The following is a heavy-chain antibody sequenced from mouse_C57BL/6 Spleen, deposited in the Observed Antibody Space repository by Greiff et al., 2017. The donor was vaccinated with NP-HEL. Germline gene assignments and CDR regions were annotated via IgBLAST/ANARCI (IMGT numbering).Heavy chain of an antibody. CDR2: IDPSDSYT. D-gene: IGHD4-1*01. J-gene: IGHJ2*01. Sequence: QVQLQQPGAELVRPGTSVKLSCKASGYTFTSYWMHWVKQRPGQGLEWIGVIDPSDSYTNYNQKFKGKATLTVDTSSSTAYMQLSSLTSEDSAVYYCARRHNWDLDYWGQGTTLAVSS. CDR1: GYTFTSYW. V-gene: IGHV1-59*01. CDR3: ARRHNWDLDY.